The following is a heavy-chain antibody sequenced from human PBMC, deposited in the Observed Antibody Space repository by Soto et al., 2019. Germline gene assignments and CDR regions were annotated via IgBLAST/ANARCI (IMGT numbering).Heavy chain of an antibody. CDR1: GYTFTSYD. Sequence: ASVKVSCKTSGYTFTSYDISWVRQATGQGLEWMGWMNPNTGNTGYAQKFQGRVTMTRDDSISTAYMELSSLRSEDTAVYYCARGLRSSGGCDRYYFDYWGQGTLVTVSS. D-gene: IGHD6-19*01. CDR3: ARGLRSSGGCDRYYFDY. V-gene: IGHV1-8*01. J-gene: IGHJ4*02. CDR2: MNPNTGNT.